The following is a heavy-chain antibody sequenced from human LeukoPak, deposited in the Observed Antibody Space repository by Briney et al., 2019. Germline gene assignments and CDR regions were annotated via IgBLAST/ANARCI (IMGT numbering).Heavy chain of an antibody. V-gene: IGHV3-33*01. J-gene: IGHJ6*03. CDR3: ARELTYYYYMDV. Sequence: PGGSLRLSCAASGFTFSSYGMHWVRQAPGKGLEWVAVIWYDGSNKYYADSVKGRFTISRDNSKNTLYLQMNGLRAEDTAVYYCARELTYYYYMDVWGKGTTVTVSS. CDR1: GFTFSSYG. CDR2: IWYDGSNK.